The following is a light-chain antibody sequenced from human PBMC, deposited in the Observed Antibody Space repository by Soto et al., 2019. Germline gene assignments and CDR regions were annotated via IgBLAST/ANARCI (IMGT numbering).Light chain of an antibody. J-gene: IGLJ2*01. CDR3: QVWDSSSEHSPVV. Sequence: SYELTQPPSVSVAPGKTARITCGGNNIGSKSVHWYQQKPGQAPVLVIYYDSDRPSGIPERFSGSNSGNTATLTISRVEAGDEADYYCQVWDSSSEHSPVVFGGGTKLTVL. CDR1: NIGSKS. V-gene: IGLV3-21*04. CDR2: YDS.